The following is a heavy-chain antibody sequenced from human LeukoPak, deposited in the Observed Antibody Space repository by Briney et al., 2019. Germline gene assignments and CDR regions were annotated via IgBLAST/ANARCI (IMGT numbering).Heavy chain of an antibody. V-gene: IGHV5-51*01. J-gene: IGHJ3*01. CDR2: IYPGDSDT. D-gene: IGHD3-16*02. Sequence: GESLKISCKGSGYSFTSYWIGWVRQMPGKGLEWMGIIYPGDSDTRYSSSFQGQVTISADKSISTAYLQWSSLKASDTAMYYCARLAIIEEDWDAFDVWGQGTMVTVSS. CDR3: ARLAIIEEDWDAFDV. CDR1: GYSFTSYW.